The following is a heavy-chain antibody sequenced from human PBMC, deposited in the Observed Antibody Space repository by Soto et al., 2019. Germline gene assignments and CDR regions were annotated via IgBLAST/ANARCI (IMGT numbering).Heavy chain of an antibody. CDR1: GYTFIGYY. CDR2: INPRSGDT. Sequence: ASVKVSCKASGYTFIGYYIHWVRQAPGQGLEWMGRINPRSGDTTYAQKFQGRLTMTRDTSISAAYMELSSLRSDDTAVYYCGRDGVGATPLGWFDPWGEGAMVPVSP. V-gene: IGHV1-2*06. D-gene: IGHD1-26*01. CDR3: GRDGVGATPLGWFDP. J-gene: IGHJ5*02.